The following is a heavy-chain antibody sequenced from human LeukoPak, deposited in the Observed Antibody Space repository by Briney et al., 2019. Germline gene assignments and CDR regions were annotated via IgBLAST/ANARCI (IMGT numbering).Heavy chain of an antibody. CDR2: ISSNGGST. CDR1: GFTFSSYA. V-gene: IGHV3-64*01. J-gene: IGHJ2*01. CDR3: ARELYYYDSSGYYSAGLKRPKGPQRYFDL. D-gene: IGHD3-22*01. Sequence: GGSLRLSCAASGFTFSSYAMHWVRQAPGKGLEYVSAISSNGGSTYYANSVKGRFTISRDNSKNTLYLQMNSLRAEDTAVYYCARELYYYDSSGYYSAGLKRPKGPQRYFDLWGRGTLVTVSS.